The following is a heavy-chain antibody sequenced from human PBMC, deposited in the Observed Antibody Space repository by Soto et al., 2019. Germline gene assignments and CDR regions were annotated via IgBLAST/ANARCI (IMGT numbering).Heavy chain of an antibody. J-gene: IGHJ5*02. V-gene: IGHV1-69*12. CDR3: ARDIAVAGGAPVRFDP. D-gene: IGHD6-19*01. CDR2: IIPIFGTA. CDR1: GGTFSSYA. Sequence: QVQLVQSGAEVKKPGSSVKVSCKASGGTFSSYAISWVRQAPGQGLEWMGGIIPIFGTANYAQKFQGRVTINADESTSTAYMELSSLRSEDTAVYYCARDIAVAGGAPVRFDPWGQGTLVTVSS.